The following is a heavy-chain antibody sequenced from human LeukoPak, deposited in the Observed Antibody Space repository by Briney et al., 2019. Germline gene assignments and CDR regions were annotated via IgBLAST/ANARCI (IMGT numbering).Heavy chain of an antibody. CDR2: IYYSGST. V-gene: IGHV4-31*03. Sequence: SETLSLTCTVSGGSISNGGYYWSWIRQLPGKGLEWIGYIYYSGSTYYNPSLRSRVTISVDTSKNQFSLRLSSVTAADTAVYYCARDLLNEGNHLDYWGQGTLVTVSS. D-gene: IGHD4-23*01. CDR1: GGSISNGGYY. CDR3: ARDLLNEGNHLDY. J-gene: IGHJ4*02.